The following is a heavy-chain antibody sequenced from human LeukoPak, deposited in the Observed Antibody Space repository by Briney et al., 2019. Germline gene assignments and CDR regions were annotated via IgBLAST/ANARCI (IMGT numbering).Heavy chain of an antibody. V-gene: IGHV1-2*06. CDR1: GYTFTGYY. CDR2: INPNSGGT. Sequence: ASVKVSCKASGYTFTGYYMHWVRQAPGQGLEWMGRINPNSGGTNYAQKFQGRVTMTRATSISTAYMELSRLRSDDTAVYYCARHTRRGYCSGGSCYAWFDYWGQGTLVTVSS. D-gene: IGHD2-15*01. J-gene: IGHJ4*02. CDR3: ARHTRRGYCSGGSCYAWFDY.